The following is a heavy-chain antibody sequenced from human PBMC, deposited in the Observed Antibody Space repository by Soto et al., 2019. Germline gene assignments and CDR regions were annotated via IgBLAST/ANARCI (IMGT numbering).Heavy chain of an antibody. CDR1: GFTFSSYG. V-gene: IGHV3-30*18. CDR3: AKDNGSGCDWLRVGDASDI. Sequence: QVQLVESGGGVVQPGRSLRLSCAASGFTFSSYGMHWVRQAPGWGLEWVAVISYDGSNKYYADSVKGRLTISRDNSKNTLYLQMNSLRGEDTAVYYCAKDNGSGCDWLRVGDASDIWGQGTMVTVSS. J-gene: IGHJ3*02. CDR2: ISYDGSNK. D-gene: IGHD5-12*01.